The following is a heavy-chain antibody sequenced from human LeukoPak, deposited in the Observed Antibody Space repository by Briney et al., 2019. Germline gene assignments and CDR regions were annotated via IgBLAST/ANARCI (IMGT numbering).Heavy chain of an antibody. J-gene: IGHJ4*02. CDR3: ARGGLVAATPFDY. CDR2: ISYDGSNK. D-gene: IGHD2-15*01. Sequence: GRSLRLSCAASGFTFSSYAMHWVRQAPGKGLEWVAVISYDGSNKYYADSVKGRFTISRDNSKNTLYLQMNSLRAEDTAVYYCARGGLVAATPFDYWGQGTLVTVSS. CDR1: GFTFSSYA. V-gene: IGHV3-30-3*01.